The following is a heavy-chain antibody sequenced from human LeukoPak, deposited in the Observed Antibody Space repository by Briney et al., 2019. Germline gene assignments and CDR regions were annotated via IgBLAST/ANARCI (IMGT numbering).Heavy chain of an antibody. V-gene: IGHV5-51*01. D-gene: IGHD2-15*01. CDR3: ARDPYCSGGSCYWFDP. CDR1: GYDFPTYW. J-gene: IGHJ5*02. Sequence: GESLKISCQCSGYDFPTYWIAWVRQMPGKGLEWMGIIYPGDSDTRYRPSFQGQVTISADKSISTAYLQLSSLKASDTAMYYCARDPYCSGGSCYWFDPWGQGTLVTVSS. CDR2: IYPGDSDT.